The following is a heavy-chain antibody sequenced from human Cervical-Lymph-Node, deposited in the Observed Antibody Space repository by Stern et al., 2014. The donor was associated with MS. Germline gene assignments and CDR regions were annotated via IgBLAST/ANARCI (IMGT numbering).Heavy chain of an antibody. D-gene: IGHD3-22*01. CDR1: GYTFSNYW. J-gene: IGHJ4*02. V-gene: IGHV5-51*01. Sequence: EVQLVESGAEVKKPGESLKISCQGSGYTFSNYWIVWVRQMPGKGLEWMGIIYPGDSDTRYSPSFQGQVTISADKSVNTAYLQWSSLKASDTAMYYCARRDSSGFYYFDSWGQGTLVTVSS. CDR3: ARRDSSGFYYFDS. CDR2: IYPGDSDT.